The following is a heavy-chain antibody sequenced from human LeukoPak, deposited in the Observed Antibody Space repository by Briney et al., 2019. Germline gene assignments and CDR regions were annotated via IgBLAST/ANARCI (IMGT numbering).Heavy chain of an antibody. D-gene: IGHD2-15*01. CDR1: GGSISSHY. CDR3: ARDRGEYCSGGSCYSRFSHYYHGMDV. V-gene: IGHV4-59*11. Sequence: SETLSLTCTVSGGSISSHYWSWIRQPPGKGLEWIGYIYYSGSTNYNPSLKSRVTISVDTSKNQFSLKLSSVTAADTAVYYCARDRGEYCSGGSCYSRFSHYYHGMDVWGKGTTVTVSS. CDR2: IYYSGST. J-gene: IGHJ6*04.